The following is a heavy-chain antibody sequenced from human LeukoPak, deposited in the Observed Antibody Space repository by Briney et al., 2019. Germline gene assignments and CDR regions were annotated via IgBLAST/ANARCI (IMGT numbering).Heavy chain of an antibody. CDR3: ARKPAATLRDTNWFDP. D-gene: IGHD2-2*01. Sequence: ASVKVSCKASGYTFTSYAMNWVRQAPGQGLEWMGWINTNTGNPTYAQGFTGRFVFSLDTSVSTAYLQISSLKAEDTAVYYCARKPAATLRDTNWFDPWGQGTLVTVSS. J-gene: IGHJ5*02. V-gene: IGHV7-4-1*02. CDR2: INTNTGNP. CDR1: GYTFTSYA.